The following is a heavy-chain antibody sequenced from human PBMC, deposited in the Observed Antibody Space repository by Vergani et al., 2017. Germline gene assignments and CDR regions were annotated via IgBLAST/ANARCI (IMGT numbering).Heavy chain of an antibody. J-gene: IGHJ4*02. CDR3: AKISSSQSWYFDY. CDR1: GFTFDDYA. CDR2: ISWNSGSI. Sequence: EVQLVESGGGLVQPGRSLRLSCAASGFTFDDYAMHWVRQAPGKGLEWVSGISWNSGSIGYADSVKGRFTISRDNAKNSLYLQMNSLRAEDTALYYCAKISSSQSWYFDYWGQGTLVTVSS. D-gene: IGHD6-6*01. V-gene: IGHV3-9*01.